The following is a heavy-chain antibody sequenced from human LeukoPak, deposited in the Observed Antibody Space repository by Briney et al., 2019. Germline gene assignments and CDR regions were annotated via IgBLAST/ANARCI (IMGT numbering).Heavy chain of an antibody. CDR2: ISGSGGST. J-gene: IGHJ4*02. V-gene: IGHV3-23*01. Sequence: GGSLRLSCAASGFTFSTYPMSWVRQAPGKGLEWVSAISGSGGSTHYADSVKGRFTISRDNSKNTLYLQMNSLRAEDTAIYYCAKERTQTTSFGYWGQGTLVTVSS. CDR3: AKERTQTTSFGY. CDR1: GFTFSTYP. D-gene: IGHD2/OR15-2a*01.